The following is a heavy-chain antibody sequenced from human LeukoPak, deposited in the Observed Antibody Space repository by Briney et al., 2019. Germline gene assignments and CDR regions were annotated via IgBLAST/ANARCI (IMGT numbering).Heavy chain of an antibody. Sequence: PGGSLRLSCAASGFTFSPCAMRGVRDAPGKGVECVSAITSSGAYIFYADSVRGRFTISRDNAKDSLYLQMNSLGPEDTAVYYCARDPYSGNYGNYYYYMDVWGKGTTVTISS. J-gene: IGHJ6*03. D-gene: IGHD1-26*01. V-gene: IGHV3-21*01. CDR3: ARDPYSGNYGNYYYYMDV. CDR1: GFTFSPCA. CDR2: ITSSGAYI.